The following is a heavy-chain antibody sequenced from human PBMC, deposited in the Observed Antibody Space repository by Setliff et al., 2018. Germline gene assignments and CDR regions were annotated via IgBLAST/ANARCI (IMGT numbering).Heavy chain of an antibody. V-gene: IGHV3-15*01. J-gene: IGHJ5*02. CDR3: LLPCTSGWYNWFDP. CDR2: IRSKTDGGTT. D-gene: IGHD6-19*01. CDR1: GFTFSNAW. Sequence: GGSLRLSCTASGFTFSNAWMTWVRQAPGKGLEWVGRIRSKTDGGTTDYAAPVKGRFTISRDDSKNTMYLQMNSLKTEDTAMYYCLLPCTSGWYNWFDPWGQGTLVTVSS.